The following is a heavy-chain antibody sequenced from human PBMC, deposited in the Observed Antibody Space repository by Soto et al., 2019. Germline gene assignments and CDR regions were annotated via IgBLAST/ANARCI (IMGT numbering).Heavy chain of an antibody. CDR3: ARRKEPAGLNYVDY. J-gene: IGHJ4*03. CDR1: RDTFPKFD. D-gene: IGHD1-26*01. V-gene: IGHV1-8*01. Sequence: ASVQVSGMTTRDTFPKFDINSVRQAPGQGLEWMGWMNPNNGNTGYAQKFRGRVTMTRDASISTAYMELSSLASEDKAVYYCARRKEPAGLNYVDYWGQGTLVTVSS. CDR2: MNPNNGNT.